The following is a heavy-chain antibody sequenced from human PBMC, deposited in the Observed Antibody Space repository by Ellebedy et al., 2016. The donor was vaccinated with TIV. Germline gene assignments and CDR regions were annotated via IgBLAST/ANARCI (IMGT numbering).Heavy chain of an antibody. V-gene: IGHV3-23*01. CDR2: IVQGGST. J-gene: IGHJ4*02. CDR1: GFTFSAFS. CDR3: AKDTVDDGYWDFGS. D-gene: IGHD5-18*01. Sequence: GGSLRLSCIASGFTFSAFSMAWVRQAPGKGLEWVSGIVQGGSTYYAPSVEGRFTISRDNSRTSVFLQMNSLRADDTAVYYCAKDTVDDGYWDFGSWGQGTLGTVSS.